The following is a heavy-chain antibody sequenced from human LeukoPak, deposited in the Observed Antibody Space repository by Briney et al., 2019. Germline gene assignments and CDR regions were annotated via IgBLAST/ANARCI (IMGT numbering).Heavy chain of an antibody. CDR2: IYYSGST. CDR3: ARAYYGSGTDYYGMDV. Sequence: SETLSLTCTVSGGSISSYCWSWIRQPPGKGLEWIGYIYYSGSTNYNPSLKSRVTISVDTSKNQFSLKLSSVTAADTAVYYCARAYYGSGTDYYGMDVRGQGTTVTVSS. V-gene: IGHV4-59*01. D-gene: IGHD3-10*01. CDR1: GGSISSYC. J-gene: IGHJ6*02.